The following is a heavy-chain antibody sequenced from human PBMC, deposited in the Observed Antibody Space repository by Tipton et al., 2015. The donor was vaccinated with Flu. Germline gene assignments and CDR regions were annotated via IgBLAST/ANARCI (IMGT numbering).Heavy chain of an antibody. V-gene: IGHV4-61*02. D-gene: IGHD2-15*01. CDR3: AREGGYSGGFSGIDP. J-gene: IGHJ5*02. CDR1: GGSISSGSYY. Sequence: TLSLTCTVSGGSISSGSYYWSWIRQPAGKGLEWIGRIYTSGSTNYNPSLKSRVTISVDRSRNQFSLKLTSVTAAGTAVYYCAREGGYSGGFSGIDPGGQGTLVVVSP. CDR2: IYTSGST.